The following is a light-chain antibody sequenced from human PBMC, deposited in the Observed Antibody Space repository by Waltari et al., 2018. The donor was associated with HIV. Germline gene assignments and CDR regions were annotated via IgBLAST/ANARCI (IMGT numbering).Light chain of an antibody. CDR1: SGHSSYA. CDR2: LKSDGSH. CDR3: QTWDTGIRV. J-gene: IGLJ1*01. V-gene: IGLV4-69*02. Sequence: QVVLTQSPSASASLGASVKLTCTLSSGHSSYAIACHQQQPEKGPRYLMKLKSDGSHTKGDGIPERFSGSSSGAERYLTISSLQSEDEADYYCQTWDTGIRVFGFGTKVTVL.